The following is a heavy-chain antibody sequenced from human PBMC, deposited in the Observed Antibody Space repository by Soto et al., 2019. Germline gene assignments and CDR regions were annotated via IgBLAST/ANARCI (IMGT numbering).Heavy chain of an antibody. J-gene: IGHJ4*02. CDR3: ARDREGLQTNFDY. D-gene: IGHD2-21*02. Sequence: QVQLQQSGPGLVKPSQTISLICAISGDSVSSNSAAWNWIRQSPSRGLEWLGRTYYRSKWYNDYAVAMKSRTSINPNTSKNQFSLQLNSVTPEDTSGYYCARDREGLQTNFDYWGQGTLVTVSS. CDR1: GDSVSSNSAA. CDR2: TYYRSKWYN. V-gene: IGHV6-1*01.